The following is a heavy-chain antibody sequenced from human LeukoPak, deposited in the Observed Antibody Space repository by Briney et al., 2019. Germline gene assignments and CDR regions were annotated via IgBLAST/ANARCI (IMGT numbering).Heavy chain of an antibody. CDR2: ISSSSSYI. CDR3: ARDTSGYCSSTSCYAYYYYYYMDV. V-gene: IGHV3-21*01. Sequence: GGSLRLSCAASGFTFRSYSMNWVRQAPGKGLEWVSSISSSSSYIYYADSVKGRFTISRDNAKNSLYLQMNSLRAEDTAVYYCARDTSGYCSSTSCYAYYYYYYMDVWGKGTTVTVSS. CDR1: GFTFRSYS. J-gene: IGHJ6*03. D-gene: IGHD2-2*01.